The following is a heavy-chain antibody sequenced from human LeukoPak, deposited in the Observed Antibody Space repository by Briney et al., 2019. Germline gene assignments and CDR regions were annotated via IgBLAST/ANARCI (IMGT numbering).Heavy chain of an antibody. CDR1: GFTVSSNY. CDR3: ARVPDQWLVFFDY. V-gene: IGHV3-53*01. Sequence: GGSLRLSCAASGFTVSSNYMSWVRQAPGKGLEWVSVIYSGGSTYYADSVKGRFTISRDNAKNSLYLQMNSLRAEDTAVYYCARVPDQWLVFFDYWGQGTLVTVSS. CDR2: IYSGGST. D-gene: IGHD6-19*01. J-gene: IGHJ4*02.